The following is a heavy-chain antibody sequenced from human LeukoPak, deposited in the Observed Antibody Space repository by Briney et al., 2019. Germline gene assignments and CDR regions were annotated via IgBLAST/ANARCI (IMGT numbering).Heavy chain of an antibody. V-gene: IGHV3-23*01. J-gene: IGHJ3*02. CDR2: ISGSGGST. CDR3: AKINGYSSPLDAFDI. CDR1: GFSFSNYG. D-gene: IGHD6-13*01. Sequence: GGSLRLSCAASGFSFSNYGMSWVRQAPGKGLEWVSAISGSGGSTYYADSVKGRFTISRDNSKNTLYLRMNSLRAEDTAVYYCAKINGYSSPLDAFDIWGQGTMVTVSS.